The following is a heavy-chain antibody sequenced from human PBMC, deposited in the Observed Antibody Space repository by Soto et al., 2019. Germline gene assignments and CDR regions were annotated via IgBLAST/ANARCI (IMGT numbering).Heavy chain of an antibody. Sequence: LRLSCAASGFICSSYDMSWVRQAPGKGLEWVSTILVDGRTFYVDSVKGRFTISRDSSQNTVFLQVNSLTAGDTALYYCAKATATGGGAFDICGRGTMVTVSS. CDR3: AKATATGGGAFDI. J-gene: IGHJ3*02. D-gene: IGHD2-8*02. CDR2: ILVDGRT. CDR1: GFICSSYD. V-gene: IGHV3-23*01.